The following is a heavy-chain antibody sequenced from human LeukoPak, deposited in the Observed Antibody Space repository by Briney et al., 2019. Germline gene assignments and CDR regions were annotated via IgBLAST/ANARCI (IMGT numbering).Heavy chain of an antibody. J-gene: IGHJ3*02. CDR3: GRGLHSSGYYYWDAFDI. CDR1: GGSISSYY. V-gene: IGHV4-4*07. D-gene: IGHD3-22*01. Sequence: SETLSLTCTVSGGSISSYYWSWIPQPAGEGLEWIWRIYTSGSTTYNLSLKSRVTMSVDTPKNQFSLKLSSVTAADTAMYYCGRGLHSSGYYYWDAFDIWGQGTMVTVSS. CDR2: IYTSGST.